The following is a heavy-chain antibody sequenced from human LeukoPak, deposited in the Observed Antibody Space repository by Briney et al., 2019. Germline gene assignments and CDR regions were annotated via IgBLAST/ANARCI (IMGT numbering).Heavy chain of an antibody. CDR3: ASGEGERLFDY. Sequence: SVKVSCRASGGTFSSYAISWVRQAPGQGLEWMGRIIPIFGTANYAQKFQGRVTITTDESTSTAYMELSSLRSEDTAVYYCASGEGERLFDYWGQGTLVTVSS. V-gene: IGHV1-69*05. CDR1: GGTFSSYA. D-gene: IGHD1-26*01. J-gene: IGHJ4*02. CDR2: IIPIFGTA.